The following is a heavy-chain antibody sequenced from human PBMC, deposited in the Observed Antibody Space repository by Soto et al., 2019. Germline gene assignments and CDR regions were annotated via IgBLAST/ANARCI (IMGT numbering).Heavy chain of an antibody. CDR2: MYNTGST. J-gene: IGHJ6*02. Sequence: PSETLSLTCTVSGGTISRYYWSWIRQRPGKGLEWIGYMYNTGSTVYNPSFKSRVTISVDTSKNQFSLKLNSVTAADTAVYYCARDLWGYCGTDCYPLDVWGQGTTVTVS. V-gene: IGHV4-59*01. CDR3: ARDLWGYCGTDCYPLDV. CDR1: GGTISRYY. D-gene: IGHD2-21*02.